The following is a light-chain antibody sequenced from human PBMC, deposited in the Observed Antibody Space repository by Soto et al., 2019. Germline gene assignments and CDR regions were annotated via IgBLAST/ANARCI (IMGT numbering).Light chain of an antibody. V-gene: IGKV3-20*01. CDR3: QQYGSSPPP. J-gene: IGKJ4*01. Sequence: EIVLTQSPGTLSLSPGERATLSCRASQSVSKNYLAWYQQKPGQAPRLLINGASSRATGIPDRFSGSGSGTDVTLTISRLEPEDFAVYYCQQYGSSPPPCGGGTKVAIK. CDR2: GAS. CDR1: QSVSKNY.